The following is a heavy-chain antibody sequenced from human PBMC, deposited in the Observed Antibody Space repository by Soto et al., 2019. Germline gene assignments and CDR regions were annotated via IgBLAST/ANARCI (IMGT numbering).Heavy chain of an antibody. Sequence: PGESLKISCQGSGYTFTNYWIVWVRQLPGKGLEWIGIIYPRDSHTTYSPSFQGQVTISDDMSLNSAFLQWSSLKASDTATYYCARFAATSGINAFDVWGQGTTVNVSS. CDR2: IYPRDSHT. CDR3: ARFAATSGINAFDV. J-gene: IGHJ3*01. CDR1: GYTFTNYW. V-gene: IGHV5-51*01. D-gene: IGHD1-1*01.